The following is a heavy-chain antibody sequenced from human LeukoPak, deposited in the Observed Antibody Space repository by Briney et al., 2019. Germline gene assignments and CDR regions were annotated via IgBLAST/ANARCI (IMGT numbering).Heavy chain of an antibody. V-gene: IGHV3-30*02. CDR2: IRYDGSNK. J-gene: IGHJ4*02. D-gene: IGHD2-15*01. Sequence: GGSLRFSCAASGFTFISYSIHWVRQAPGKGLEWVAFIRYDGSNKYYADSVKGRFTISRDNSKNTVYLQMNSLRAEDTAVYYWAKHVLPLVVIASPLYYWGQGTLVTVAS. CDR1: GFTFISYS. CDR3: AKHVLPLVVIASPLYY.